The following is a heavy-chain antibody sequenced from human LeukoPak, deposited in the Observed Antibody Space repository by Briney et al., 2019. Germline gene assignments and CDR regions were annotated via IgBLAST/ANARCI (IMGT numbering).Heavy chain of an antibody. CDR1: GYTFTGYY. Sequence: ASVKVSCKASGYTFTGYYMHWVRQAPGQGLEWMGWINPNSGGTNYAQKFQGRVTMTRDTSTSTVYMELSSLRSEDTAAYYCARPGIAVAGTLDYWGQGTLVTVSS. J-gene: IGHJ4*02. D-gene: IGHD6-19*01. V-gene: IGHV1-2*02. CDR2: INPNSGGT. CDR3: ARPGIAVAGTLDY.